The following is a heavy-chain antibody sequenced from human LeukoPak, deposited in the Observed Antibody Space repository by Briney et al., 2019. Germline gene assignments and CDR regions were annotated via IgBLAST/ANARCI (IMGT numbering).Heavy chain of an antibody. V-gene: IGHV1-69*13. J-gene: IGHJ4*02. CDR1: GGTFSSYA. CDR3: ARGTRITIFGVVNLFDY. Sequence: SVKVSCKASGGTFSSYAISWVRQAPGQGLEWMGGIIPIFGTANYAQKFQGRVTITADESTSTAYMELSSLRSEDTAVYYCARGTRITIFGVVNLFDYWGQGTLVTVSS. CDR2: IIPIFGTA. D-gene: IGHD3-3*01.